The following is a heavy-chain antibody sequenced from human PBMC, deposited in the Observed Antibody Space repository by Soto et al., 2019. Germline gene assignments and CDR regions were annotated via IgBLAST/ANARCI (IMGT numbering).Heavy chain of an antibody. D-gene: IGHD5-12*01. CDR3: AHSRRDGYNYLGGNFDY. V-gene: IGHV2-5*01. Sequence: SGPTLVNPTQTLTLTCTFSGFSLSTSGVGVGWIRQPPGKALEWLALIYWNDDKRYSPPLKSRLTITKDTSKNQVVLTMTNMDPVDTATYYCAHSRRDGYNYLGGNFDYWGQGTLVTVSS. CDR2: IYWNDDK. CDR1: GFSLSTSGVG. J-gene: IGHJ4*02.